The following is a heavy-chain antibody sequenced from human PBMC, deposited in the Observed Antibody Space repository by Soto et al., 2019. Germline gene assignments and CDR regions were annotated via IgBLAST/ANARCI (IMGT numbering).Heavy chain of an antibody. CDR2: IKHDGSDS. D-gene: IGHD2-21*01. CDR3: ARGWGYYFDL. Sequence: EVQLVESGGALVQPGGSLRLHCTDSGSTFKPYWMTWVLQAPGKGLAWVASIKHDGSDSWYVDSVEGRFIAPRDNAKNTLFLQMDSLRAGDTAVYYGARGWGYYFDLWGQGTLVTVSS. CDR1: GSTFKPYW. J-gene: IGHJ4*02. V-gene: IGHV3-7*01.